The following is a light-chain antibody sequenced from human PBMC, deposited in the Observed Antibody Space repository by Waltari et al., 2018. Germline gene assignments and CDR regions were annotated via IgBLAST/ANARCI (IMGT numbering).Light chain of an antibody. CDR1: DSDVIPYNY. V-gene: IGLV2-14*03. J-gene: IGLJ2*01. CDR2: DVN. Sequence: QSALTQPASVSESPGQSITIPCTSTDSDVIPYNYVPWYQQHPGTAPKLLIYDVNNRPSGGSDRFSGSKSGNAASLTISRLQAEDEADYYCSSYTASGTLVFGGGTRLTVL. CDR3: SSYTASGTLV.